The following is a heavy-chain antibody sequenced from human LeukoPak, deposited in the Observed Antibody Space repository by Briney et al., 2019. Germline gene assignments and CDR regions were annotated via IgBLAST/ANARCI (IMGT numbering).Heavy chain of an antibody. CDR3: ARVIAAAGTEGFDP. CDR2: IYYSGST. D-gene: IGHD6-13*01. CDR1: GGSISGYY. J-gene: IGHJ5*02. Sequence: SETLSLTCTVSGGSISGYYWSWIRQPPGKGLEWIGYIYYSGSTNYNPSLKSRVTISVDTSKNQFSLKLSSVTAADTAVYYCARVIAAAGTEGFDPWGQGTLVTVSS. V-gene: IGHV4-59*01.